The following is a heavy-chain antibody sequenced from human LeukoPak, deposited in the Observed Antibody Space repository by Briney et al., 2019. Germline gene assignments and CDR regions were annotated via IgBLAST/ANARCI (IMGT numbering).Heavy chain of an antibody. CDR2: INWNGGST. D-gene: IGHD3-22*01. Sequence: PGGSLRLSCAASGFTFDDYGMSWIRQAPGKGLESVSGINWNGGSTGYADSVKGRFTISRDNAKNSLYLQMNSLRAEDTALYYCAREAYYYDSRVFDAFDIWGQGTMVTVSS. CDR3: AREAYYYDSRVFDAFDI. CDR1: GFTFDDYG. J-gene: IGHJ3*02. V-gene: IGHV3-20*04.